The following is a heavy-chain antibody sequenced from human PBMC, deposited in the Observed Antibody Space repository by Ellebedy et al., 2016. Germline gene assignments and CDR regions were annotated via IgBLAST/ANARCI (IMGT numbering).Heavy chain of an antibody. V-gene: IGHV3-53*01. J-gene: IGHJ4*02. Sequence: GGSLRLSCAASGFTVSSSYVSWVRQAPGKGLEWVSMTSPGGTMHYADYVRGRFTISRDNSKNTLYLQMNSLTADDTAVYFCVKSGHSYAWSNWGQGTLVTVSS. D-gene: IGHD5-18*01. CDR3: VKSGHSYAWSN. CDR2: TSPGGTM. CDR1: GFTVSSSY.